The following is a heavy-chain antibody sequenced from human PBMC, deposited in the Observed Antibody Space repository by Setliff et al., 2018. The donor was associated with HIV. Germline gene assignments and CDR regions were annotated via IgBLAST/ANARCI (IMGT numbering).Heavy chain of an antibody. J-gene: IGHJ4*02. Sequence: GGSLRLSCVAFGFTFTSYWMHWVRQVPGKGPVWVSCISNDETTTNYADSVKGRFTVSRDNAKNTVYLQMNSLRAEDTAVYYCVRGPIHGGFDFWGQGALVTVSS. V-gene: IGHV3-74*01. CDR2: ISNDETTT. D-gene: IGHD3-16*01. CDR1: GFTFTSYW. CDR3: VRGPIHGGFDF.